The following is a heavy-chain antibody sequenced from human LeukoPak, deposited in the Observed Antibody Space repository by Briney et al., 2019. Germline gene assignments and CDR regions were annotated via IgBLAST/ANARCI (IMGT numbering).Heavy chain of an antibody. D-gene: IGHD5-24*01. J-gene: IGHJ4*02. CDR2: IYSGGST. CDR1: GFTVSDNY. V-gene: IGHV3-66*01. CDR3: ARDFMATITDY. Sequence: GGSLRLSCAASGFTVSDNYMSWVRQAPVKGLEWVSVIYSGGSTYYADSVKGRFTISRDNSKNTLYLQMNSLRAEDTAVYYCARDFMATITDYWGQGTLVTVSS.